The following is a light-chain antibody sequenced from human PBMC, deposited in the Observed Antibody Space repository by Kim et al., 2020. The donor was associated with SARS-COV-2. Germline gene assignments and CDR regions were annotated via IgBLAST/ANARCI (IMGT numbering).Light chain of an antibody. CDR1: SLRSYY. Sequence: SSALTQDPAVSVAFGQTVSITCQGDSLRSYYATWYQQKPRQAPLLVIFGRNNRPSGIPDRFSGSTSGNTASLTISGAQAEDEADFYCQSRDSGGNVVFGGGTQLTV. CDR3: QSRDSGGNVV. V-gene: IGLV3-19*01. J-gene: IGLJ2*01. CDR2: GRN.